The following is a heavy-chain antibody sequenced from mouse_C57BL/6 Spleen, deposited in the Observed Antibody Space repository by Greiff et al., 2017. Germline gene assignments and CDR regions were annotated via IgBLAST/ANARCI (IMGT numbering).Heavy chain of an antibody. D-gene: IGHD2-1*01. J-gene: IGHJ1*03. CDR3: ARASTYFDV. CDR2: INPSSGYT. CDR1: GYTFTSYT. Sequence: QVQLQESGAELARPGASVKMSCKASGYTFTSYTMHWVKQRPGQGLEWIGYINPSSGYTKYNQKFKDKATLTADKSSSTAYMQLSSLTSEDSAVYYCARASTYFDVWGTGTTVTVSS. V-gene: IGHV1-4*01.